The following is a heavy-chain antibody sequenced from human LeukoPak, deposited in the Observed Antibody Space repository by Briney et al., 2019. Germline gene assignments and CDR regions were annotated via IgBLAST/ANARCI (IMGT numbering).Heavy chain of an antibody. CDR2: IKQDGSET. J-gene: IGHJ4*02. V-gene: IGHV3-7*01. D-gene: IGHD6-13*01. CDR3: ARVDCSSSCPDY. CDR1: GFTFSSYW. Sequence: PGGSLRLSCAASGFTFSSYWMSGLRQAPGKGLEWVANIKQDGSETYYVDSVKGRFTISRDNAKNLLYLEMNSLRAEDTALYYCARVDCSSSCPDYWGQGTLVTVSS.